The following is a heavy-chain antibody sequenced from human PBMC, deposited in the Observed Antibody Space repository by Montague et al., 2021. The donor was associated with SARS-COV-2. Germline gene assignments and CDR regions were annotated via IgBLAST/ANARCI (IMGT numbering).Heavy chain of an antibody. D-gene: IGHD3-10*01. CDR2: VSHSGSA. J-gene: IGHJ6*02. Sequence: SETLSLTCAVDGGSFSGELWRWTGEHPAEGQERLGEVSHSGSANNNPTLKSRVTISVDTSKNQISLKLSSVTAADTDAYYCARVRYYGSGTSLGIDVWGQGTTVTVSS. CDR3: ARVRYYGSGTSLGIDV. V-gene: IGHV4-34*01. CDR1: GGSFSGEL.